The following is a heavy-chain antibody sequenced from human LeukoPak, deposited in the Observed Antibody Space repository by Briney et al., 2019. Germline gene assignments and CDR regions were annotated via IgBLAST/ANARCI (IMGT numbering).Heavy chain of an antibody. CDR2: ISADGGST. Sequence: GGSLRLSCVASGLNFDDSAMHWVRQAPGKGLEWVSLISADGGSTFSADSVKGRFSISRDDSKNSLYLQMNSLRSEDTAMYYCAKESGKFNYWGQGTLVAVSS. D-gene: IGHD3-10*01. J-gene: IGHJ4*02. CDR1: GLNFDDSA. CDR3: AKESGKFNY. V-gene: IGHV3-43*02.